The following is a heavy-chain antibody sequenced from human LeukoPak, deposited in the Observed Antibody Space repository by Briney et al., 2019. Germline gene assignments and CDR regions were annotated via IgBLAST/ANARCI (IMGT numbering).Heavy chain of an antibody. CDR2: IYYSGSI. Sequence: KSSETLSLTCTVSGGSISSYYWSWIRQPPGKGLEWIGYIYYSGSINYNPSLKSRVTISVDTSKNQFSLKLSSVTAADTAVYYCARDGDGYTDYYGMDVWGQGTTVTVSS. CDR3: ARDGDGYTDYYGMDV. CDR1: GGSISSYY. D-gene: IGHD5-24*01. V-gene: IGHV4-59*01. J-gene: IGHJ6*02.